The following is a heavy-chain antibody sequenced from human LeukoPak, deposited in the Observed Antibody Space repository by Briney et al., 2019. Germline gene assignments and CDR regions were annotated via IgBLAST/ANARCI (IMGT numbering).Heavy chain of an antibody. CDR1: GGSISSGSYY. CDR2: IYTSGST. V-gene: IGHV4-61*02. D-gene: IGHD5-24*01. CDR3: AREQLYRTFIANWFDP. Sequence: PSETLSLTCTVSGGSISSGSYYWSWLRQPAGKGLEWIGRIYTSGSTNYNPSLKSRVTISVDTSKNQFSLKLSSVTAADTAVYYCAREQLYRTFIANWFDPWGQGTLVTVSS. J-gene: IGHJ5*02.